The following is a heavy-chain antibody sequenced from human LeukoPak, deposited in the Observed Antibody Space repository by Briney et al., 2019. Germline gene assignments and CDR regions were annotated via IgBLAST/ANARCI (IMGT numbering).Heavy chain of an antibody. D-gene: IGHD3-22*01. CDR3: ASTDDGRYYDSSGYLVGY. V-gene: IGHV4-61*02. CDR1: GGSISSGSYY. Sequence: PSQTLSLTYTVSGGSISSGSYYWSWIRQPAGKGLEWIGRIYTSGSTNYNPSFKSRVTISVDTSKNQFSLKLSSVTAADTAVYYCASTDDGRYYDSSGYLVGYWGQGTLVTVSS. CDR2: IYTSGST. J-gene: IGHJ4*02.